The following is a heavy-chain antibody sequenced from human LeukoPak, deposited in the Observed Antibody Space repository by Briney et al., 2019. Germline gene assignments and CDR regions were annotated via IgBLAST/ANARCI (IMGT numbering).Heavy chain of an antibody. J-gene: IGHJ6*02. CDR3: ARHRSRQLVPGIDV. CDR1: DGSMSGYY. D-gene: IGHD6-6*01. CDR2: IHDSGST. Sequence: SETLSLTCAVSDGSMSGYYWSWFRQPPGKGLEWIGYIHDSGSTNYNPSLKSPVTISVATSKNQFSLKLSSVTAADTAVYYCARHRSRQLVPGIDVWGQGTTVTVSS. V-gene: IGHV4-59*08.